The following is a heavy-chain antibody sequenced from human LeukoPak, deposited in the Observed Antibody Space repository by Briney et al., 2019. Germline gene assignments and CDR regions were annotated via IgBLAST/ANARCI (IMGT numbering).Heavy chain of an antibody. Sequence: GGSLRLSCAASGFTFSSYDMHWVRQATGKGREWSSAIGTAGDTYYPGSVKGRFTISRENAKNSLYLQMNSLRAGDTAVYYCARSEALTYYYYGMDVWGQGTTVTVSS. CDR2: IGTAGDT. J-gene: IGHJ6*02. CDR1: GFTFSSYD. V-gene: IGHV3-13*01. D-gene: IGHD3-16*01. CDR3: ARSEALTYYYYGMDV.